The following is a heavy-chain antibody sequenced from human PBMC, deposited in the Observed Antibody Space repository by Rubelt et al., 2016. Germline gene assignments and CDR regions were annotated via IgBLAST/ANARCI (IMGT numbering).Heavy chain of an antibody. CDR3: ARKGYGYGMDV. Sequence: QVQLVQSGAEVKKPGASVKVSCKASGYTFTSYAMHWVRKAPGQRLEWMGWINAGNGNTKYSQKFQGRVTITRDTSARTGDRELSSLGSEDTAGYYGARKGYGYGMDVWGRGATLTVSS. V-gene: IGHV1-3*01. CDR2: INAGNGNT. D-gene: IGHD3-16*01. J-gene: IGHJ6*02. CDR1: GYTFTSYA.